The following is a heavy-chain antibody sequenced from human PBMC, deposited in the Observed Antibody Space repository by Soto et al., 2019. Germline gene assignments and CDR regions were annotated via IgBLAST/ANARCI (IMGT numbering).Heavy chain of an antibody. CDR1: GGSISSSSYY. Sequence: QLQLQESGPGLVKPSETLSLTCTVSGGSISSSSYYWGWIRQPPGKGLEWIGSIYYSGSTYYNPSLKSRVTISVDTSKNQFSLKLSSVTAADTAVYYCAALGGAAARGAFDIWGQGTMVTVSS. D-gene: IGHD6-13*01. J-gene: IGHJ3*02. CDR3: AALGGAAARGAFDI. V-gene: IGHV4-39*01. CDR2: IYYSGST.